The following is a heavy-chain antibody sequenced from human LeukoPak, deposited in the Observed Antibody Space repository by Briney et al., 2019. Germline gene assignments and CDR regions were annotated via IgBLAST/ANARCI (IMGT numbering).Heavy chain of an antibody. D-gene: IGHD3-22*01. CDR2: IYYSGST. CDR1: GGSISSYY. Sequence: SETLSLTCTVSGGSISSYYWSWIRQSPGKGLEWIGYIYYSGSTNYNPSLKSRVTISVDTSKNQFSLKLSSVTAADTAVYYCARADDSSGYYPPWWYFDLWGRGTLVTVSS. J-gene: IGHJ2*01. V-gene: IGHV4-59*01. CDR3: ARADDSSGYYPPWWYFDL.